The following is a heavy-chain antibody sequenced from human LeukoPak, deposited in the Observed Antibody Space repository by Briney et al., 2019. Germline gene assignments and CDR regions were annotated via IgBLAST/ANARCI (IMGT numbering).Heavy chain of an antibody. D-gene: IGHD4-17*01. Sequence: PSQTLSLTCTVSGGSISSSAYYWTWIRQHPGKGLEWIVYIYYSGSAYYNPSLKSRVTISVDTSKNQFSLKLSSVTAADTAVYYCARQGAVTTYYYYYYGMDVWGQGTTVTVSS. CDR1: GGSISSSAYY. CDR2: IYYSGSA. V-gene: IGHV4-30-4*08. J-gene: IGHJ6*02. CDR3: ARQGAVTTYYYYYYGMDV.